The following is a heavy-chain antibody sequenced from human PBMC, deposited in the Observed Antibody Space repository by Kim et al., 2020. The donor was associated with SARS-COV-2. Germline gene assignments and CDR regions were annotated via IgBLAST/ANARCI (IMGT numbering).Heavy chain of an antibody. D-gene: IGHD6-6*01. CDR1: GGSISSSSYY. Sequence: SETLSLTCTVSGGSISSSSYYWGWIRQPPGKGLEWIGTMYFSGSTYYNPSLKSRVTISIDTSKNQFSLKLSSVTAADTAVYYCARQDYSSSSDYYNILDVWGQGTTVIVSS. CDR3: ARQDYSSSSDYYNILDV. V-gene: IGHV4-39*01. CDR2: MYFSGST. J-gene: IGHJ6*02.